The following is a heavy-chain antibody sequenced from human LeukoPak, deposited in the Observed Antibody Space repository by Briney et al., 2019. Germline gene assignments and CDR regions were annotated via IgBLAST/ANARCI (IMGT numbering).Heavy chain of an antibody. CDR3: AGVTNTNYYYYYGMDV. D-gene: IGHD2-8*01. V-gene: IGHV1-2*06. CDR1: GYTFTGYY. CDR2: INPNSGGT. J-gene: IGHJ6*02. Sequence: ASVKVSCKASGYTFTGYYMHWVRQAPGQGLEWMGRINPNSGGTNYAQKFQGRVTMTRDMSISTAYMELSRLRSDDTAVYYCAGVTNTNYYYYYGMDVWGQGTTVTVSS.